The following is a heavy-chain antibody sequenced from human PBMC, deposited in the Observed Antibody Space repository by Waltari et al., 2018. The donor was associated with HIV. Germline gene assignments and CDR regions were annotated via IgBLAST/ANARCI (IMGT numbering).Heavy chain of an antibody. CDR2: IRGGGET. D-gene: IGHD3-10*01. CDR3: VKDSGRAADVFDL. Sequence: QLLESGGGLVEPGGSLRLPCEGSGFIFTAFAMDWVRQDPGKGLEWVSAIRGGGETFYADSVKGRFTISRDNSKNTLYLQMNSLRADDAAVYYCVKDSGRAADVFDLWGQGTMVTVSS. J-gene: IGHJ3*01. CDR1: GFIFTAFA. V-gene: IGHV3-23*01.